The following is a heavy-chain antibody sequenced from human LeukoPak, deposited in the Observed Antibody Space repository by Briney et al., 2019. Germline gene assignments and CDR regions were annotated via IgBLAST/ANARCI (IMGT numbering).Heavy chain of an antibody. Sequence: KSSETLSLTCTVSGGSISSYYWSWIRQPPGKGLEWIGYIYYSGSTNYNPSLKSRVTISVDTSKNQFSLKLSSVTAADTAVYYCARGEYYGSSGFDYWGQGTLVTVSS. D-gene: IGHD3-22*01. CDR1: GGSISSYY. CDR3: ARGEYYGSSGFDY. J-gene: IGHJ4*02. CDR2: IYYSGST. V-gene: IGHV4-59*01.